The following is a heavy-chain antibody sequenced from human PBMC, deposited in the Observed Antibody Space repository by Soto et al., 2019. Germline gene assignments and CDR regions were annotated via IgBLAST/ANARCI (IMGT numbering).Heavy chain of an antibody. Sequence: PXESLKLSWQCSAYHFASYLSGWVRQLPGKGLEWMGRIDPSDSTTNYNPSFQGHVTISGDKAISTAYLQWKSLKASDTATYYCARLSMFYVSWSGSYNYYGVDGWGQGTTVTVSS. CDR2: IDPSDSTT. D-gene: IGHD3-3*01. CDR1: AYHFASYL. CDR3: ARLSMFYVSWSGSYNYYGVDG. J-gene: IGHJ6*02. V-gene: IGHV5-10-1*01.